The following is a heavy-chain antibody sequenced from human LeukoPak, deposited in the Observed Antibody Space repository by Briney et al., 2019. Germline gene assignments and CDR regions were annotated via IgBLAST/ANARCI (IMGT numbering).Heavy chain of an antibody. CDR1: GFIFSSYA. V-gene: IGHV3-23*01. J-gene: IGHJ4*02. CDR2: LSGSGGST. D-gene: IGHD4-17*01. Sequence: GGSLRLSRAASGFIFSSYAMSWVPQAPGKGLEWVSDLSGSGGSTYYADSVKGRFTISRDNSENTLYLQMNRLRAEDTAVYYCAKAMTTVTSFGYWGQGTLVTVSS. CDR3: AKAMTTVTSFGY.